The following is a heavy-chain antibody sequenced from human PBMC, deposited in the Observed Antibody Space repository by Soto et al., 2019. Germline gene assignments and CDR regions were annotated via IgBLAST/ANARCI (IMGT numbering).Heavy chain of an antibody. Sequence: ASVKVSCKASGYTFTSYGISWVRQAPGQGLEWMGWISAYNGNTNYAQRLQGRVTMTTDTSTSTAYMELRSLKYEGTAVYYCARDSSFYSSSSVFDYWGQGTLVTVSS. J-gene: IGHJ4*02. V-gene: IGHV1-18*01. D-gene: IGHD6-6*01. CDR2: ISAYNGNT. CDR1: GYTFTSYG. CDR3: ARDSSFYSSSSVFDY.